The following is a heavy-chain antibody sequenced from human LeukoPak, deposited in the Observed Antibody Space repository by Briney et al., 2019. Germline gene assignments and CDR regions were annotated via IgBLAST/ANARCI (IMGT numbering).Heavy chain of an antibody. D-gene: IGHD6-13*01. CDR2: ISGSGGST. CDR1: GFTFSSYA. J-gene: IGHJ5*02. Sequence: GGSLRLSCAASGFTFSSYAMSWVRQAPGKGLEWVSAISGSGGSTYYADSVKGRFTISGDNSKNTLYLQMNSLRAEDTAVYYCAPTGYSSSWYPLDWFDPWGQGTLVTVSS. V-gene: IGHV3-23*01. CDR3: APTGYSSSWYPLDWFDP.